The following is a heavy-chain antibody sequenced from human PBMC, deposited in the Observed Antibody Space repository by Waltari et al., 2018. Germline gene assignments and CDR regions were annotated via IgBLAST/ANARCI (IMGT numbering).Heavy chain of an antibody. Sequence: QVQLQESGTGLVKPSETLSLTYAVSGLSISSGNYRAWIRQPPGRGLEWIGSIYHSGSTYYNPSLKSRATRSVDTSKNQFSLKLSSVTAADTAVYYCAREGRSIAPAGTRRKDFTFDYWGQGTLVTVSS. CDR3: AREGRSIAPAGTRRKDFTFDY. CDR1: GLSISSGNY. CDR2: IYHSGST. D-gene: IGHD6-13*01. V-gene: IGHV4-38-2*02. J-gene: IGHJ4*02.